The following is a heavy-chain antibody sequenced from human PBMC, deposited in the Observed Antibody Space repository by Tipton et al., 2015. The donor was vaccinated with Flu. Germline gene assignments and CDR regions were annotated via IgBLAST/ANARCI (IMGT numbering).Heavy chain of an antibody. D-gene: IGHD4-11*01. CDR3: ARRDYSNYVSEPKNWFDP. CDR1: GGSISSYY. J-gene: IGHJ5*02. Sequence: TLSLTCTVSGGSISSYYWSWIRQPPGKGLEWIGNIFRSGEKYVNPSLKSRVALSVDSPKNQFFLKLSSVTAADTAVYFCARRDYSNYVSEPKNWFDPWGPGMLVTVSS. V-gene: IGHV4-59*04. CDR2: IFRSGEK.